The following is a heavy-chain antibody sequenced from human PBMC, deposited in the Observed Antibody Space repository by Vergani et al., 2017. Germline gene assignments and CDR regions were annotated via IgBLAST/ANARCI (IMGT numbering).Heavy chain of an antibody. Sequence: QVQLVESGGGVVQPGRSLRLSCAASGFTFSSYGMHWVRQAPGQGLEWVAVISYDGSNKYYADSVKARFTISRDNSKNTLYLQMNSLRAEDTAVYYCAKDLRYFDWYGYYYYGMDVWGQGTTVTVSS. CDR2: ISYDGSNK. D-gene: IGHD3-9*01. CDR1: GFTFSSYG. V-gene: IGHV3-30*18. J-gene: IGHJ6*02. CDR3: AKDLRYFDWYGYYYYGMDV.